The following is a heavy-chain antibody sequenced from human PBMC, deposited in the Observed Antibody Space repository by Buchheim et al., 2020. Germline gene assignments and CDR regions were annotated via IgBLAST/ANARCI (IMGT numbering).Heavy chain of an antibody. CDR1: GGSVSSGSYY. CDR2: IYYSGST. V-gene: IGHV4-61*01. CDR3: ARAYYDFWSGPFFDY. D-gene: IGHD3-3*01. Sequence: QVQLQESGPGLVKPSETLSLTCTVSGGSVSSGSYYWSWIRQPPGKGLEWIGYIYYSGSTNYNPSLKSRVTISVDTSKNQFSLKLSSVTAADTAVYYCARAYYDFWSGPFFDYWGQGTL. J-gene: IGHJ4*02.